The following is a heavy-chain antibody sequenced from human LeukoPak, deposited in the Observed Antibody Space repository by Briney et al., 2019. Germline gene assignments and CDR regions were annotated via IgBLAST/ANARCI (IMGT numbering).Heavy chain of an antibody. CDR2: ISSGGSTI. Sequence: GGSLRLSCAASGFTFSNFYMTWIRQAPGKGLEWVSYISSGGSTIYYADSVKGRFTISRDNAKSSLYLQMNSLRAEDTAEYYCARDRSPYYYGMDVWGQGTTVTVSS. CDR1: GFTFSNFY. CDR3: ARDRSPYYYGMDV. V-gene: IGHV3-11*01. J-gene: IGHJ6*02.